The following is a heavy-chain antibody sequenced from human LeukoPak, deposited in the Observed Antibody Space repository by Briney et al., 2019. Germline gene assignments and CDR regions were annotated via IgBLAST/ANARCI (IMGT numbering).Heavy chain of an antibody. Sequence: ASVKVSCKASGYTFTGYYMHWVRQALGQGLEWMGWINPNSGGTNYAQKFQGRVTMTRDTSISTAFMELSRLRSDDTAVYYCARAASRLSSFDYWGQGTLVTVSS. CDR2: INPNSGGT. D-gene: IGHD3-16*02. CDR1: GYTFTGYY. J-gene: IGHJ4*02. V-gene: IGHV1-2*02. CDR3: ARAASRLSSFDY.